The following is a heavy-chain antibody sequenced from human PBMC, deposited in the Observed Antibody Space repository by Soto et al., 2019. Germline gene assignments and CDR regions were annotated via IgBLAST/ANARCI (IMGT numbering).Heavy chain of an antibody. Sequence: VRLSCAASGFTFSSYAVHWVRQAPGKGLEWEAVISYDGRHKYYADSVKGRFTISRDNSKNTMYVQMDSLTAEDTSIYYCARSPTGIYYPHQIDYWGQGTPVTVSS. J-gene: IGHJ4*02. CDR3: ARSPTGIYYPHQIDY. D-gene: IGHD1-26*01. CDR2: ISYDGRHK. CDR1: GFTFSSYA. V-gene: IGHV3-30*01.